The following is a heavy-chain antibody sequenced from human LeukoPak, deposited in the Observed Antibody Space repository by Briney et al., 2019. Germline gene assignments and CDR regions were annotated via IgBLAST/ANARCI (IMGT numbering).Heavy chain of an antibody. CDR1: GVSVSSNY. J-gene: IGHJ6*02. CDR2: IYYSGST. V-gene: IGHV4-39*07. CDR3: ARDLPPPDV. Sequence: SETLSLTCTLSGVSVSSNYWGWIRQPPGKGLEWIGSIYYSGSTYYNPSLKSRVTISVDTSKNQFSLKLSSVTAADTAVYYCARDLPPPDVWGQGTTVTVSS.